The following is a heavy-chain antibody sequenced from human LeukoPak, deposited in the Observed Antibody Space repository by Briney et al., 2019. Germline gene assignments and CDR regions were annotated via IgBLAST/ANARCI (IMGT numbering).Heavy chain of an antibody. CDR3: GRACGPAGGYFHY. Sequence: SVKVSCKASGGTFSSYAISWVRQAPGQGLECMGGIIPIFGTPNCEQQFQGRVTTKADESTRKAYIELSSLRSEDTAVYYCGRACGPAGGYFHYWGQGSLVSVSS. CDR1: GGTFSSYA. D-gene: IGHD3-16*01. V-gene: IGHV1-69*19. J-gene: IGHJ4*02. CDR2: IIPIFGTP.